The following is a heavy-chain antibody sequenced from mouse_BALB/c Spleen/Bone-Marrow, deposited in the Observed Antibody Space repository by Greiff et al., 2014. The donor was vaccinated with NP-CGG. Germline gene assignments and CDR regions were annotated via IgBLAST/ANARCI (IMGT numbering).Heavy chain of an antibody. D-gene: IGHD1-2*01. V-gene: IGHV5-17*02. CDR1: GFTFSYFG. Sequence: VQLKGSGGGLVQPWGSRELSCGASGFTFSYFGMHWGRQGPEKGLGWVAYISSGSSTIYYADTVKGRFTISRDNPKNTLFLQMTSLRSEDTAMYYCARRTAATGPIDYWGQGTSVTVSS. J-gene: IGHJ4*01. CDR2: ISSGSSTI. CDR3: ARRTAATGPIDY.